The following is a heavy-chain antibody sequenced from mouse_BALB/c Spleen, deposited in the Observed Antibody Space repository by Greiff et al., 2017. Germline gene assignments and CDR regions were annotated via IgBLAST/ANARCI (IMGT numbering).Heavy chain of an antibody. V-gene: IGHV5-6-4*01. J-gene: IGHJ2*01. CDR1: GFTFSSYT. D-gene: IGHD1-1*01. CDR3: TRDSGGSSYDYFDY. Sequence: EVKLMESGGGLVKPGGSLKLSCAASGFTFSSYTMSWVRQTPEKRLEWVATISSGGSYTYYPDSVKGRFTISRDNAKNTLYLQMSSLKSEDTAMYYCTRDSGGSSYDYFDYWGQGTTLTVSS. CDR2: ISSGGSYT.